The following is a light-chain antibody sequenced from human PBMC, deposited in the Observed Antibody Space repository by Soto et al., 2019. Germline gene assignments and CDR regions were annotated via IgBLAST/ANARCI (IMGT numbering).Light chain of an antibody. CDR2: HAS. J-gene: IGKJ1*01. V-gene: IGKV3-20*01. CDR1: QSVSSSY. Sequence: EIVLTQSPGTLSLSPGGRATLSCRASQSVSSSYLAWYQQKPGQAPRLLIYHASSRATGIPDRFSGSGSGTDFALTISRLEPEDFAVFYCQQYGNSPWTFGQGTKVEIK. CDR3: QQYGNSPWT.